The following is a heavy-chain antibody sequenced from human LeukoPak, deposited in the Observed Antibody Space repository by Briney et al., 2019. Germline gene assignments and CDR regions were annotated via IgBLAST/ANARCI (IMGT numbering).Heavy chain of an antibody. J-gene: IGHJ3*02. CDR3: AGTYYFDSSGHYFGGNGFDI. CDR1: GGALSSYH. CDR2: ISYSGNT. V-gene: IGHV4-59*12. D-gene: IGHD3-22*01. Sequence: KTSETLSLTCTVSGGALSSYHWSWIRQSPGRGLEWLGHISYSGNTDYNPALKSRVTISVDMFYNQFSLKLSSVTAADTAVYYCAGTYYFDSSGHYFGGNGFDIWGQGTMVTVSS.